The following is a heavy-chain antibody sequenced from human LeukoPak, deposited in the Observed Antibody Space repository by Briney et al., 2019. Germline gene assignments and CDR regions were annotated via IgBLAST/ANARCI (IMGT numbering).Heavy chain of an antibody. CDR2: IYPGDSDT. CDR1: GYTFTDYW. V-gene: IGHV5-51*01. CDR3: AREHAKGYSWFDP. D-gene: IGHD1-1*01. J-gene: IGHJ5*02. Sequence: GASLKISCKASGYTFTDYWIGWVRQMPGRGPEWMAIIYPGDSDTRYSPSFQGQVTISADKSINTAYLQWSSLTASDTAMYYCAREHAKGYSWFDPWGQGTLVTVSS.